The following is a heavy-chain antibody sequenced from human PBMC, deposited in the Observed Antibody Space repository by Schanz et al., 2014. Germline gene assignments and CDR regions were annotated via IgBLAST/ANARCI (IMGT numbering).Heavy chain of an antibody. J-gene: IGHJ6*03. CDR3: ARDHQWLARYYMDV. V-gene: IGHV3-23*04. D-gene: IGHD6-19*01. Sequence: VQLVESGGGVVQPGRSLRLSCAASGFIFSNSWMSWVRQAPGQGLEWVSAISGSGGSTYYADSVKGRFTISRDNPKKTLYLQMNSLRAEDTAVYYCARDHQWLARYYMDVWGKGTTVTVSS. CDR2: ISGSGGST. CDR1: GFIFSNSW.